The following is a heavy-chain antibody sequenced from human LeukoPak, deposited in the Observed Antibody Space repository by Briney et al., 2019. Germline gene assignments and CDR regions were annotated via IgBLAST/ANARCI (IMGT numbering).Heavy chain of an antibody. D-gene: IGHD1-7*01. Sequence: GGSLRLSCAASGFRFSSYAMSWVRQAPGKGLEWVSAISGSGVSTYYADSVKGRFTVSRDNSKNTLYLQMSSLRAEDTAAYYCAKDERNWNYNLASQAYDWGQGTLVTVSS. CDR3: AKDERNWNYNLASQAYD. J-gene: IGHJ4*02. CDR1: GFRFSSYA. CDR2: ISGSGVST. V-gene: IGHV3-23*01.